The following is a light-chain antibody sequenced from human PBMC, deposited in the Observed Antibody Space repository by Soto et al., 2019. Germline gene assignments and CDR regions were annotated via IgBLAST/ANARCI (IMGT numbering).Light chain of an antibody. CDR3: QQRNDWRRGT. Sequence: EIVLTQSPATLSLSPGERATLSCRASQSVSRYLAWYQQKPGQAPRLLIYDASNRATGVPARFSGSGSGKDFTFTISRLEPEDFAVYYCQQRNDWRRGTFGQGTRLEIK. CDR2: DAS. V-gene: IGKV3-11*01. J-gene: IGKJ5*01. CDR1: QSVSRY.